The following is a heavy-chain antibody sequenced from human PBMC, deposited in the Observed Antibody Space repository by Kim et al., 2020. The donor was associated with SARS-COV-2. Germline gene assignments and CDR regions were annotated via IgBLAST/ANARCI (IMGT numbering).Heavy chain of an antibody. J-gene: IGHJ6*02. Sequence: GESLKISCKGSGYNFTNFWINWVRQVPGKGLEWMGRIDPIDSFNNYSPSFQGHVTISADKSISTAYLQWSSLRASDTAMYYCARQRASDGTMYYDMDVWGQGTTVTVSS. D-gene: IGHD6-13*01. CDR1: GYNFTNFW. CDR2: IDPIDSFN. V-gene: IGHV5-10-1*01. CDR3: ARQRASDGTMYYDMDV.